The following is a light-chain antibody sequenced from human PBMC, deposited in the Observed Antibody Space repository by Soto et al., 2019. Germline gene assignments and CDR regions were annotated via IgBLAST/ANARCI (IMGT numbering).Light chain of an antibody. J-gene: IGLJ2*01. Sequence: QSALTQPPSASGSPGQSFTISCTGTSSDVGGYKYVSWYQQHPGKAPKLMIYEVSERPSGVPDRFSGSKSGNTASLTVAGLQAEDEADYYCSSYAGSNNFVIFGGGTKLTVL. CDR3: SSYAGSNNFVI. CDR1: SSDVGGYKY. CDR2: EVS. V-gene: IGLV2-8*01.